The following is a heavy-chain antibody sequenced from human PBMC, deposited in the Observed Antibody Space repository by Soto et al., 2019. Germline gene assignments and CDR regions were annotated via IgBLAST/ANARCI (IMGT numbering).Heavy chain of an antibody. Sequence: GGSLRLSCAASGFTFSSYGMHWVRQAPGKGLEWVAVISYDGSNKYYADSVKGRFTISRDNSKNTLYLQMNSLRAEDTAVYYCAKDPAVAPYYYGMDVWGQGTTVTVSS. CDR1: GFTFSSYG. CDR2: ISYDGSNK. CDR3: AKDPAVAPYYYGMDV. V-gene: IGHV3-30*18. J-gene: IGHJ6*02. D-gene: IGHD6-19*01.